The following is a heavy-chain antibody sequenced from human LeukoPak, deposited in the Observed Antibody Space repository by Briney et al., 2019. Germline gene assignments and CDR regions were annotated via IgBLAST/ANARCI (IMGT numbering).Heavy chain of an antibody. CDR1: GGSISSYY. Sequence: PSETLSLTCTVSGGSISSYYWSWIRQPPGEGLEWIGYIYYSGSTNYNPSLKSRVTISVDTSKNQYSLKLSSVTAADTAVYYCARGSVIVSYRGMDVWGQGTTVTVSS. CDR2: IYYSGST. J-gene: IGHJ6*02. D-gene: IGHD3-16*02. V-gene: IGHV4-59*12. CDR3: ARGSVIVSYRGMDV.